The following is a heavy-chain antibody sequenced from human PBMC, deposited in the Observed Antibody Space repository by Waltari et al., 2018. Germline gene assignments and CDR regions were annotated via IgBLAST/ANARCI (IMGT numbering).Heavy chain of an antibody. D-gene: IGHD2-21*01. V-gene: IGHV3-30-3*01. CDR2: ISYDGTNK. J-gene: IGHJ5*01. CDR1: GFTFNTYA. Sequence: QVQLVESGGGVVQPGRSLRLSCAASGFTFNTYALHWVRQAPVKGLGWVAIISYDGTNKYYADSVRGRFSISRDDSGRILYLQMDSLRVEDTAVYYCAKEAYFANNNYHDSWGQGTRVTVTS. CDR3: AKEAYFANNNYHDS.